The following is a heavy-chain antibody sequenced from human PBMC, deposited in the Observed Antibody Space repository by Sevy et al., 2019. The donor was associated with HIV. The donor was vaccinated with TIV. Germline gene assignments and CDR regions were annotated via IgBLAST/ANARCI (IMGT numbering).Heavy chain of an antibody. J-gene: IGHJ4*02. CDR3: AKEAPGSDGWGFDY. D-gene: IGHD6-19*01. Sequence: GGSLRLSCAASGFSFSTYGMHWVRQAPGKGLEWVAVIWFDGDKKYYADSVKGRFTISRDNSKNTLYLQLNSLRAEDTAVYYCAKEAPGSDGWGFDYWGQGNLVTVSS. CDR2: IWFDGDKK. V-gene: IGHV3-33*06. CDR1: GFSFSTYG.